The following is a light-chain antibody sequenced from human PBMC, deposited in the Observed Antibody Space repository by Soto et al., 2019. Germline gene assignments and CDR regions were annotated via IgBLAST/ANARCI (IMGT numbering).Light chain of an antibody. CDR3: SSYTSSSTLDV. J-gene: IGLJ1*01. V-gene: IGLV2-14*01. CDR1: SSDGGGYNY. CDR2: DVS. Sequence: QSVLTQPASVSGSPGQSITISCTGTSSDGGGYNYVSWYQQHPGKAPKLMIYDVSNRPSGVSNRFSGSKSGNTASLTISGLQAEDGADYSCSSYTSSSTLDVFRTRTKLSLL.